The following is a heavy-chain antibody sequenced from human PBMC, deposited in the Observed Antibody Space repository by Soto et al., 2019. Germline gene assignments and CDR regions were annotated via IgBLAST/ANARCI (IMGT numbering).Heavy chain of an antibody. Sequence: GGSLRLSCAASGFTFINAWMTWVRQAPGKGLEWVGRIRSKTDGETTDYAAPVKGRFTISRDDSKNTLYLQMTSLQTEDTAGYFCPTKLGSGWSGHYFDLWGKGTLVTVSS. V-gene: IGHV3-15*07. J-gene: IGHJ4*02. D-gene: IGHD6-19*01. CDR1: GFTFINAW. CDR2: IRSKTDGETT. CDR3: PTKLGSGWSGHYFDL.